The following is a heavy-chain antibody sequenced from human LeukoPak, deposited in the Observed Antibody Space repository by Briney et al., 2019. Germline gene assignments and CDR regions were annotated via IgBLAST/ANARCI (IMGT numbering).Heavy chain of an antibody. J-gene: IGHJ4*02. D-gene: IGHD1-1*01. CDR3: ADNLSR. CDR1: GFSLNTAS. CDR2: IDRSSITI. V-gene: IGHV3-48*04. Sequence: GGSLRLSCAASGFSLNTASMNWVRQAPGKGLEWISYIDRSSITIYYADSVKGRFTISRDSAKNSLYPQMNSLRAEDTAVYFCADNLSRWGQGTLVTVSS.